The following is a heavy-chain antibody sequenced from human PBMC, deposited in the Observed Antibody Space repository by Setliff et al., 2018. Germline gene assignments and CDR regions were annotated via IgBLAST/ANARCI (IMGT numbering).Heavy chain of an antibody. Sequence: GSLRLSCAASGLSFRDHFMDWVRQAPGKGLEWIGSIYHSGSTYYNPSLKSRVTISVDTSKNQFSLKLSSVTAADTAVYYCARIPASLYYFDYWGQGTLVTVSS. J-gene: IGHJ4*02. CDR2: IYHSGST. CDR1: GLSFRDHF. CDR3: ARIPASLYYFDY. V-gene: IGHV4-38-2*01. D-gene: IGHD2-2*01.